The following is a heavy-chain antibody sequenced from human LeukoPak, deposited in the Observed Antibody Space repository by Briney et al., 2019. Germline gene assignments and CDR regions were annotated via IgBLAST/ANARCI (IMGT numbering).Heavy chain of an antibody. Sequence: GGSLRLSCAASGFTLSSYEMNWVRQAPGKGLEWISYIGISGSLVRYADSVKCRFTVSRDNAKNSVYLQMDSLRAEDTAVYYCARDRCSSGCYDMDVWGKGTTVTVSS. CDR3: ARDRCSSGCYDMDV. CDR2: IGISGSLV. CDR1: GFTLSSYE. V-gene: IGHV3-48*03. D-gene: IGHD6-19*01. J-gene: IGHJ6*03.